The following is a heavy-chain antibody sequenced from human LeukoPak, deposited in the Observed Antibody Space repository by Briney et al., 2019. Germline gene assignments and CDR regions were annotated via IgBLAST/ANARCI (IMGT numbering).Heavy chain of an antibody. Sequence: SGTLSLTCGVSGGSITNTNYWTWVRQPPGKGLEWIGEDYRQGSTNYNPSLMGRVAISVDTSENHISLQLTSVTAADTAVYYCAREGGPYRPLDYSGQGTLVTVSS. CDR2: DYRQGST. CDR3: AREGGPYRPLDY. J-gene: IGHJ4*02. V-gene: IGHV4-4*02. CDR1: GGSITNTNY.